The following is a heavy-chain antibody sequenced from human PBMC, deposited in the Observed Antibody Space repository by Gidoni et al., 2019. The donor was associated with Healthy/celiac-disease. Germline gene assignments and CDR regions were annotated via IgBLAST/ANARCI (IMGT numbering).Heavy chain of an antibody. D-gene: IGHD3-22*01. CDR2: IYSGGST. CDR1: GFPVSSNY. V-gene: IGHV3-66*02. Sequence: EVQLVESGGGLVQPGGSLRLSCAASGFPVSSNYMSWVRQAPGKGLEWVSVIYSGGSTYYADSVKGRFTISRDNSKNTLYLQMNSLRAEDTAVYYCARLARPRYYDSSGYYLGGVDYWGQGTLVTVSS. J-gene: IGHJ4*02. CDR3: ARLARPRYYDSSGYYLGGVDY.